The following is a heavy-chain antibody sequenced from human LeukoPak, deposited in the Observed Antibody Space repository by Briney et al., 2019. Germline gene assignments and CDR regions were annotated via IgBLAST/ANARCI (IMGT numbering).Heavy chain of an antibody. CDR2: IRRGANSYTT. Sequence: GGSLRRSCAASGFTFSDYILDWVRQAPGKGLEWAGRIRRGANSYTTEYAASVKGRFTISRDDSKNSLYLHMNSLKSEDTAVYHCSRDGGEGGNCAFDIWGQGTMVTVSS. CDR1: GFTFSDYI. V-gene: IGHV3-72*01. CDR3: SRDGGEGGNCAFDI. J-gene: IGHJ3*02. D-gene: IGHD2-21*01.